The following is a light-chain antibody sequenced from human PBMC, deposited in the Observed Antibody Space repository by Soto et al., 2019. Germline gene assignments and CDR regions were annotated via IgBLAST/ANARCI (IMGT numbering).Light chain of an antibody. CDR1: QSISTW. V-gene: IGKV1-5*03. J-gene: IGKJ3*01. CDR3: QHYTTYSGT. Sequence: DIHMTQSPATLSASVGDRVTVTCRASQSISTWLAWYQQKPGKAPKLLIYWASSLESGVPSRFSGSGSGTEVTLTISSLQTDDFATYYCQHYTTYSGTFGPGTKVDIK. CDR2: WAS.